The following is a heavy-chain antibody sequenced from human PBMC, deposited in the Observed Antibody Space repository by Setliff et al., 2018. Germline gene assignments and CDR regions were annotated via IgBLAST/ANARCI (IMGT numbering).Heavy chain of an antibody. CDR2: IDWDDDK. Sequence: SGPTLVNPTQTLTLTCTFSGFPLSTSGMRVSWIRQPPGKALEWLARIDWDDDKFYSTSLKTRLTLSKDTSKNQVVLTMTNMDPVDTATYYCARSPSGEFDYWGQGTLVTVSS. V-gene: IGHV2-70*04. CDR3: ARSPSGEFDY. D-gene: IGHD1-26*01. J-gene: IGHJ4*02. CDR1: GFPLSTSGMR.